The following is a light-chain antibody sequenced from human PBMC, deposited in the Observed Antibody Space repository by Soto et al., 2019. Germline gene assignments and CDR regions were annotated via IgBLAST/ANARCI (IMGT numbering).Light chain of an antibody. Sequence: EIGMTQSPATLSVSPGERATLSCRASQSGSNNLSWYQKKPGHAPRLLIYGASTRATGIPARFSGSGSGTAFTLTIISLQYEDFTFYYCQQYNNWGTFGQGTTVDIK. J-gene: IGKJ1*01. CDR2: GAS. V-gene: IGKV3-15*01. CDR1: QSGSNN. CDR3: QQYNNWGT.